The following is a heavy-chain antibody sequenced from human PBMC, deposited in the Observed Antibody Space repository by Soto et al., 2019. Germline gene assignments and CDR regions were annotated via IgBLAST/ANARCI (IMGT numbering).Heavy chain of an antibody. CDR3: ARLYFGASSCYSVGAFDI. CDR1: GFTFSSYG. V-gene: IGHV3-33*01. J-gene: IGHJ3*02. Sequence: QVQLVESGGGVVQPGRSLRLSCAASGFTFSSYGMHWVRQAPGKGLEWVALIWFDGSDKYYTESVKGRFTISRDNSKITLYLQMNSLRAEDRAVYYCARLYFGASSCYSVGAFDIRGQGTMVTVSS. CDR2: IWFDGSDK. D-gene: IGHD2-15*01.